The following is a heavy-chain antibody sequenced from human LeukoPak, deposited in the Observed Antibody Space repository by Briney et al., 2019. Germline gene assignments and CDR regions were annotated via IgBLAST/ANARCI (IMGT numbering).Heavy chain of an antibody. V-gene: IGHV1-2*02. CDR2: INPNSGGT. D-gene: IGHD6-13*01. CDR3: ARGPAAAAGFDI. CDR1: GYAFTGYY. J-gene: IGHJ3*02. Sequence: GASVKVSCKASGYAFTGYYMHWVRQAPGQGLEWMGWINPNSGGTNYTQKFQGRVTMTRDTSISTAYMELSRLRSDDTAVYYCARGPAAAAGFDIWGQGTMVTVSS.